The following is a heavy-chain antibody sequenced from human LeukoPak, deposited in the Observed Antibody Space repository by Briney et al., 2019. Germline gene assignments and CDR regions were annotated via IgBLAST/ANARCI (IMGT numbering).Heavy chain of an antibody. D-gene: IGHD4-17*01. Sequence: PGGSLRLSCVASEFTFTDYYMSWIRQAPGKGLEWLSYISISGTTIYYADSVKGRFTISRDNSKNTLYLQMNSLRAEDTAVYYCAKDRNYGGWGQGTLVTVSS. CDR1: EFTFTDYY. CDR3: AKDRNYGG. CDR2: ISISGTTI. V-gene: IGHV3-11*01. J-gene: IGHJ4*02.